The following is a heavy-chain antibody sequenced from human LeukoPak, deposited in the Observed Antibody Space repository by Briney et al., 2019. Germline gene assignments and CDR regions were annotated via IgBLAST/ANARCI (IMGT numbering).Heavy chain of an antibody. CDR1: GFTFSSYA. D-gene: IGHD3-22*01. CDR3: ARGSPYYYDSSGYGPGDY. CDR2: ISYDGSNK. J-gene: IGHJ4*02. V-gene: IGHV3-30-3*01. Sequence: GGSLRLSCAASGFTFSSYAMHWVRQAPGKGLEWVAVISYDGSNKYYADSVKGRFTISRDNSKNTLYLQMNSLRAEDTAVYYCARGSPYYYDSSGYGPGDYWGQGTLVPVSS.